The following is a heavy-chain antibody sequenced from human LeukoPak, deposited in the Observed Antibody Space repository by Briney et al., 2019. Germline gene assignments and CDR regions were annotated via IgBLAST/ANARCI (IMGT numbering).Heavy chain of an antibody. CDR1: GYTFTSYG. J-gene: IGHJ4*02. D-gene: IGHD3-10*01. CDR3: ARDKLRGSGSYRPGIDY. V-gene: IGHV1-18*01. Sequence: ASVKVSRKASGYTFTSYGISWVRQAPGQGLEWMGWISAYNGNTNYAQKLQGRVTMTTDTSTGTAYMELRSLRSDDTAVYYCARDKLRGSGSYRPGIDYWGQGTLVTVSS. CDR2: ISAYNGNT.